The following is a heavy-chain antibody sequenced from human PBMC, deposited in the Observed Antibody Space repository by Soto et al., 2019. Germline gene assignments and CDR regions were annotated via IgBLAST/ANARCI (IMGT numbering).Heavy chain of an antibody. V-gene: IGHV1-69*04. CDR1: GGTFRYYP. CDR2: IFPLTDIP. J-gene: IGHJ4*02. CDR3: ARGPLVVLNYFES. Sequence: GASVKVSCKASGGTFRYYPINWVRQAPGQGLEWMGSIFPLTDIPDYAQNFQARLTISADKSTSTAYMELSSLTSDDTAMYFCARGPLVVLNYFESWGQGTLVTVSS.